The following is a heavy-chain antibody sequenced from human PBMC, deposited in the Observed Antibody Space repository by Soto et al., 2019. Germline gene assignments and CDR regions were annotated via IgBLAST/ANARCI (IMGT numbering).Heavy chain of an antibody. CDR2: ISWTGGSI. CDR1: GFTFNDYG. Sequence: EVQLVESGGGLEQPGRSLRLSCAASGFTFNDYGMHWVRQAPGKGLEWVSSISWTGGSITYADSVKGRFTISRDNSKNTLYLQMNSLRAEDTAVYYCARAPPWGSGSYNWGQGTLVTVSS. CDR3: ARAPPWGSGSYN. D-gene: IGHD3-10*01. J-gene: IGHJ4*02. V-gene: IGHV3-9*01.